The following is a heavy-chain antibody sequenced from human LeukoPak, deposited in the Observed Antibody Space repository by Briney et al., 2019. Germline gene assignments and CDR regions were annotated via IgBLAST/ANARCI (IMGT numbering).Heavy chain of an antibody. CDR3: ARSQNYYGSGDD. D-gene: IGHD3-10*01. CDR1: GDSVSNGNYY. J-gene: IGHJ4*02. CDR2: IYYTGKT. V-gene: IGHV4-61*03. Sequence: PSETLSLTCTVSGDSVSNGNYYWSWLRQPPGKALEWIGYIYYTGKTYYNPSLEGRVTILADTSRNHFSVKLSSVTAADTAVYYCARSQNYYGSGDDWSQGTLVTVSS.